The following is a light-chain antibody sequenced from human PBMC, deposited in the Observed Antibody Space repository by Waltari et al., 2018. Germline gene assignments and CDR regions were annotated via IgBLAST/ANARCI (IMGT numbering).Light chain of an antibody. CDR1: QSISKY. Sequence: EIVLTQSPGTLSLSPGERATLSCRASQSISKYLAWYQQKPGQAPRLLIYHASSRAAGIPDRFIGSGSGTDFSLTISRLEPEDFAVYYCQHYESLPVTFGQGTKVEIK. CDR3: QHYESLPVT. J-gene: IGKJ1*01. CDR2: HAS. V-gene: IGKV3-20*01.